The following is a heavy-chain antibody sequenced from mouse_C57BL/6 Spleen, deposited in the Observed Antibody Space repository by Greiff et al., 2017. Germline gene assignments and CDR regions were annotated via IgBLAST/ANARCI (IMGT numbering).Heavy chain of an antibody. J-gene: IGHJ2*01. Sequence: QVQLQQPGAELVKPGASVKLSCKASGYTFTSYWMHWVKQRPGQGLEWIGMIHPNSGSTNYNEKFKSKATLTVDKSSSTAYMQLSSLTSEDSAVYYGARYGIRDYFDYWGQGTTLTVSS. CDR2: IHPNSGST. CDR3: ARYGIRDYFDY. CDR1: GYTFTSYW. V-gene: IGHV1-64*01. D-gene: IGHD1-1*01.